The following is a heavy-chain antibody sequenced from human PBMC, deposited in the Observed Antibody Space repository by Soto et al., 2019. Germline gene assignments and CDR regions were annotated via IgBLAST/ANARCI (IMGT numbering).Heavy chain of an antibody. CDR2: IYWDNDK. J-gene: IGHJ4*02. CDR1: GFSLTTPGVA. Sequence: QITLKESGPTLVKPTQTLTLTCTFSGFSLTTPGVAVGWIRQPPGKALEWLALIYWDNDKRYSPSPKSRLTITTDTSKNQVVLIMTNMDPVDTATYYCAHQSRGNRFPSAYWGQGTPVTVSS. D-gene: IGHD5-18*01. CDR3: AHQSRGNRFPSAY. V-gene: IGHV2-5*02.